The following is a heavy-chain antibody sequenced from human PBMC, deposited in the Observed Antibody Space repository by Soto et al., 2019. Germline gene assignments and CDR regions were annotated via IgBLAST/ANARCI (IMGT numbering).Heavy chain of an antibody. V-gene: IGHV1-58*01. CDR2: IVVGSGNT. D-gene: IGHD6-19*01. CDR3: AALAVAEAFDI. J-gene: IGHJ3*02. Sequence: GASLKVSCKASGFTFTSSAVQWVRQARGQRLEWIGWIVVGSGNTNYAQKFQERVTITRDMSTSTAYMELSSLRSEDTAVYYCAALAVAEAFDIWGQGTMVTVSS. CDR1: GFTFTSSA.